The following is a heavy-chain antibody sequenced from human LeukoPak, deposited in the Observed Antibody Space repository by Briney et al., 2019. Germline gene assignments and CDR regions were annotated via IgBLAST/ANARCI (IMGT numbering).Heavy chain of an antibody. CDR3: AREIPYGDTKQGYWDP. D-gene: IGHD4-17*01. V-gene: IGHV4-34*01. J-gene: IGHJ5*02. CDR2: INHSGST. Sequence: SETLSLTCAVYGGSFSGYYWSWIRQPPGKGLEWIGEINHSGSTNYNPSLKSRVTISVDTSKNQFSLKLSSVTAADTAVYYCAREIPYGDTKQGYWDPWGQGTLVTVSS. CDR1: GGSFSGYY.